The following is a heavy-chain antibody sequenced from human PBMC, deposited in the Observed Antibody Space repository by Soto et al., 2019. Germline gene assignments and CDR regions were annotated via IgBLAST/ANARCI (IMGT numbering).Heavy chain of an antibody. D-gene: IGHD6-13*01. Sequence: GGSLRLSCAASGFTVSSNYMSWVRQAPGKGLEWVSVIYSGGSTYYADSVKGRFTISRDNSKNRLYLQMNSLRAEDTAVYYCARDGSAAYKYYYYGMDVWGQGTTVTVSS. CDR1: GFTVSSNY. J-gene: IGHJ6*02. CDR3: ARDGSAAYKYYYYGMDV. V-gene: IGHV3-53*01. CDR2: IYSGGST.